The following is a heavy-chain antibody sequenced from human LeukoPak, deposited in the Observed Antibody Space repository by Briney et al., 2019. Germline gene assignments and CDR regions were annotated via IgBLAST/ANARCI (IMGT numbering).Heavy chain of an antibody. V-gene: IGHV3-23*01. CDR2: ISGSGDTT. CDR3: AKSKGSSSGAFDI. J-gene: IGHJ3*02. CDR1: GFTFSSYA. D-gene: IGHD2-2*01. Sequence: GASLRLSCAASGFTFSSYAMSWVRQAPGKGLEWVSTISGSGDTTYYADSVKGRFTISRDNSKNTLYLQMNSLRVGDTAVYYCAKSKGSSSGAFDIWGQGTMVTVSS.